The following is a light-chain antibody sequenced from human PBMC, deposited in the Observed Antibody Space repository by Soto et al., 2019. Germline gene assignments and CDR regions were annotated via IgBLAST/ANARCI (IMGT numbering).Light chain of an antibody. J-gene: IGLJ3*02. CDR1: HRDVGGYDY. CDR3: SAYSRGSTLLL. Sequence: QSVLTQPASVSGSPGQSITISCTGSHRDVGGYDYVSWYQQHPGKAPKLMIYGVSTRPSGVSNRFSGSKSGNTASLTISGLQAEDEADYYCSAYSRGSTLLLFGGGTKLTVL. CDR2: GVS. V-gene: IGLV2-14*01.